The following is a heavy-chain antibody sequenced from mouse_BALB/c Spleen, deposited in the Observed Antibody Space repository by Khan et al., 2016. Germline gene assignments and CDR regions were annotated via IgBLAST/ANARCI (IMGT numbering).Heavy chain of an antibody. J-gene: IGHJ3*01. V-gene: IGHV3-8*02. Sequence: EVQLQESGPSLVKPSQTLSLTCSVTGDSITSGYWNWIRKFPGNKLEYMGYINYSGSTHYNPSLKSRISITRDTSKNQYYLQLNSVTTEDTATYYCARSERYDVWFAYWGQGTLVTVSA. D-gene: IGHD2-14*01. CDR3: ARSERYDVWFAY. CDR2: INYSGST. CDR1: GDSITSGY.